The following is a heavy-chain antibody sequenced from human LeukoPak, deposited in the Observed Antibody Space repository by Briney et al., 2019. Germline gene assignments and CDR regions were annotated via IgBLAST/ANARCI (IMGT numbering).Heavy chain of an antibody. Sequence: PGGSLRLSCAASGFTVSSNYMSWVRQAPGKGLEWVSVIYSGGSTYYADSVKGRFTISRDNSKNTLYLQMNSLRAEDTAVYYCAGDSSGYSERAFDIWGQGTMVTVSS. D-gene: IGHD3-22*01. CDR2: IYSGGST. CDR1: GFTVSSNY. J-gene: IGHJ3*02. V-gene: IGHV3-66*01. CDR3: AGDSSGYSERAFDI.